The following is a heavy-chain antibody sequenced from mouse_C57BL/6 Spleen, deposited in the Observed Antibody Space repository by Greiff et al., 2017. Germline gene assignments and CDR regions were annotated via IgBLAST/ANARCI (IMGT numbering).Heavy chain of an antibody. J-gene: IGHJ3*01. CDR3: AVRYDGYYEAESGFAY. CDR2: IWGDGST. V-gene: IGHV2-3*01. CDR1: GFSLTSYG. Sequence: VQRVESGPGLVAPSQSLSITCTVSGFSLTSYGVSWVRQPPGKGLEWLGVIWGDGSTNYHSALISRLSISKDNSKSQVFLKLNSLQTDDTATYYCAVRYDGYYEAESGFAYWGQGTLVTVSA. D-gene: IGHD2-3*01.